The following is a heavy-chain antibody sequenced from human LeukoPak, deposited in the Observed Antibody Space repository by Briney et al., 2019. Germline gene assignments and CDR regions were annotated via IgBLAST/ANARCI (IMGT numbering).Heavy chain of an antibody. J-gene: IGHJ4*02. D-gene: IGHD3-9*01. CDR3: AKDTRYFDWLSETY. CDR1: GFTFSSYA. Sequence: GGSLRLSCAASGFTFSSYAMSWVRQAPGKGLEWVSAISGSGGSTYYADSVKGRFTISRDNSKNTLYLQMNSLRAEDTAVYHCAKDTRYFDWLSETYWGQGTLVTVSS. V-gene: IGHV3-23*01. CDR2: ISGSGGST.